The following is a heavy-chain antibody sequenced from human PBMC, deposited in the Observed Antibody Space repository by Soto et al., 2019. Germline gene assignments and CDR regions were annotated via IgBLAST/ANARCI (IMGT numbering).Heavy chain of an antibody. D-gene: IGHD2-2*01. J-gene: IGHJ2*01. CDR2: INHSGST. V-gene: IGHV4-34*01. CDR1: GGSFSGYY. CDR3: ARGKSRYCSSTSCHRYWYFDL. Sequence: QVQLQQWGAGLLKPSETLSLTCAVYGGSFSGYYWSWIRQPPGKGLEWIGEINHSGSTNYNPSLKSRVNISVDTSKNQFSLKLSSVTAADTAVYYCARGKSRYCSSTSCHRYWYFDLWGRGTLVTVSS.